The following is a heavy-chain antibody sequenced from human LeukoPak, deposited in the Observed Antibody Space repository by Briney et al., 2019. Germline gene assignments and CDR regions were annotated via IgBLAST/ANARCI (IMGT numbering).Heavy chain of an antibody. CDR2: IGTAHDA. D-gene: IGHD5-18*01. V-gene: IGHV3-13*01. Sequence: GGSLRLSCAASGFTFNDYDMHWLREITGKGLEWVSGIGTAHDAHYAGSVKGRFTIFRESATNSVYLQMNSLRDGDTAVYYCARLRGYSYGVNGFDIWGQGTMVTVSS. J-gene: IGHJ3*02. CDR1: GFTFNDYD. CDR3: ARLRGYSYGVNGFDI.